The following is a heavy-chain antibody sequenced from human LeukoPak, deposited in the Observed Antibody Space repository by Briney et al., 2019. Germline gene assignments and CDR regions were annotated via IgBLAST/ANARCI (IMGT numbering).Heavy chain of an antibody. V-gene: IGHV3-7*01. D-gene: IGHD6-13*01. CDR1: GFTFSSYW. Sequence: GGSLRLSCAASGFTFSSYWMRWVRQAPGKGLEWVANIKQDGSEKYYVDSVKGRFTISRDNAKNSLYLQMNSLRAEDTAVYYCASESGIAAAGLWGQGTMVTVSS. CDR3: ASESGIAAAGL. J-gene: IGHJ3*01. CDR2: IKQDGSEK.